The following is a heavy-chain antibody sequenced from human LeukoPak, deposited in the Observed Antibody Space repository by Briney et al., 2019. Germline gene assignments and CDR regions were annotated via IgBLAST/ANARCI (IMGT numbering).Heavy chain of an antibody. D-gene: IGHD2/OR15-2a*01. CDR1: GFTFNGYA. CDR2: IWHDGNNK. CDR3: ARDWMGSTRLAGDY. Sequence: PGGSLRLSCAASGFTFNGYAMHWVRQAPGKGLEWVAVIWHDGNNKYYADSVKGRFTISRDNSKNTVYLQMNSLRAEDTAAYYCARDWMGSTRLAGDYWGQGTLVTVSS. V-gene: IGHV3-33*01. J-gene: IGHJ4*02.